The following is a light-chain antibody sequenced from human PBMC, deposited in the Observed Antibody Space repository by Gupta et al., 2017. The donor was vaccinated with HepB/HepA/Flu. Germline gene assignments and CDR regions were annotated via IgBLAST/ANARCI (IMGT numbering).Light chain of an antibody. V-gene: IGKV1-5*03. CDR3: QDDYMSSS. CDR2: TAS. J-gene: IGKJ2*04. Sequence: DIQMTQSPSTLSASVGDRVTITCRASQNINNNWLAWYQQKPGKAPKLLIYTASNLQSGVPSRFSGSGSGTEFTLTSSSLQHDDFDTYYCQDDYMSSSFGQGTKLEIK. CDR1: QNINNNW.